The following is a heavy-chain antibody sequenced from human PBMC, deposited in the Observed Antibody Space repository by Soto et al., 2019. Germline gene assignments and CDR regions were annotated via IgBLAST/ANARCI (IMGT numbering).Heavy chain of an antibody. CDR2: IYYSGST. V-gene: IGHV4-31*03. CDR1: GGSISSGGYY. CDR3: ARGVTMVRGVIHTPYFDY. D-gene: IGHD3-10*01. Sequence: QVQLQESGPGLVKPSQTLSLTCTVSGGSISSGGYYWSWIRQHPGKGLEWIGYIYYSGSTYYNPSLKGRRTISVDTSKNQFSLKVSSVTAADTAVYYCARGVTMVRGVIHTPYFDYWGQGTLVTVSS. J-gene: IGHJ4*02.